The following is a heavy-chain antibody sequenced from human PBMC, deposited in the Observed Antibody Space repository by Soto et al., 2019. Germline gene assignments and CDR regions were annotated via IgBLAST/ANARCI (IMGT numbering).Heavy chain of an antibody. V-gene: IGHV1-2*02. CDR3: ARGTPAWEAAGHNWFDP. CDR2: INPNSGGT. J-gene: IGHJ5*02. CDR1: GYTFTGYY. Sequence: QVQLVQSGAEVKKPGASVKVSCKASGYTFTGYYMHWVRQAPGQGLEWMGWINPNSGGTNYAQKFQGRVTMTRDTSISTAYMELSRLRSDATAVYYCARGTPAWEAAGHNWFDPWGQGTLVTVSS. D-gene: IGHD6-13*01.